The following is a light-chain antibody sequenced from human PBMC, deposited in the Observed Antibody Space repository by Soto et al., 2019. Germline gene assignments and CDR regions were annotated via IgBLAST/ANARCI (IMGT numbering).Light chain of an antibody. CDR1: QSVSSSY. Sequence: EIVLTQSPGTLSLSPGERATLSCRASQSVSSSYLAWYQQKPGQAPRLLIYGASSRATGIPDRFSGSGSGTDFTLTISRLEPEDFGVYYCQQYDNSPPYTFGQGTNLEIK. J-gene: IGKJ2*01. CDR3: QQYDNSPPYT. CDR2: GAS. V-gene: IGKV3-20*01.